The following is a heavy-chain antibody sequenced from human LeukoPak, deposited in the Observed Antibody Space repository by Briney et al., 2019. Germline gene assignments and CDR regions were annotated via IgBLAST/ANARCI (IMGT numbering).Heavy chain of an antibody. CDR2: IYYSGST. CDR3: ARDRLVDYGSGSSLDY. J-gene: IGHJ4*02. CDR1: GGSTSSSSYD. D-gene: IGHD3-10*01. V-gene: IGHV4-39*07. Sequence: SETLSLTCTVSGGSTSSSSYDWGSTRQPPGKGLEWTWSIYYSGSTYYNPSLKSRVTISVDTSKNQFSLKLSSVTAADTAVYYCARDRLVDYGSGSSLDYWGQGTLVTVSS.